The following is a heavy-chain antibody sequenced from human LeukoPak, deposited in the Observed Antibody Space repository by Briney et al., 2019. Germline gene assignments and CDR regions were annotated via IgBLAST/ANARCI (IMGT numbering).Heavy chain of an antibody. J-gene: IGHJ4*02. V-gene: IGHV1-69*13. CDR1: GGTFSTYV. D-gene: IGHD2-15*01. CDR2: VIPISGTT. Sequence: ASVKVSCKASGGTFSTYVFSWVRQAPGEGLEWMGGVIPISGTTTYAQKFQGRVTITADELTSTAYMELSSLRSEDTAVYFCARAGEYCSGSSCYFGVYFDYWGQGALVTVSS. CDR3: ARAGEYCSGSSCYFGVYFDY.